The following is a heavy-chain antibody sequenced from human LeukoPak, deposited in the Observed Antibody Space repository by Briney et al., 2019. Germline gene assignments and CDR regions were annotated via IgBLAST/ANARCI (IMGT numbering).Heavy chain of an antibody. J-gene: IGHJ1*01. CDR3: AKGPAAIGYFQD. V-gene: IGHV3-23*01. CDR1: GFTFSGSA. Sequence: GGSLRLSCAASGFTFSGSAMHWVRQASGKGLEWVSGISGGGGSTYYADSVKGRFTISRDNSKNTLYLQMNTLRAEDTAVYYCAKGPAAIGYFQDWGQGTLVTVSS. D-gene: IGHD2-2*01. CDR2: ISGGGGST.